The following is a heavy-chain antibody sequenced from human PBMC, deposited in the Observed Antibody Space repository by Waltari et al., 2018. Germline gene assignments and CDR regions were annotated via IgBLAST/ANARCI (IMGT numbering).Heavy chain of an antibody. J-gene: IGHJ3*02. V-gene: IGHV3-53*02. CDR3: AREGGNTDDDAFDI. Sequence: EVQLVETGGGLIQPGGSLRLSCAASGFTVSSNYMSWVRQAPGQGLEWGSVSYSGGSTYYADSVKGRFTSSRDNSKNTLYRQMNSLGAEDTAVYYCAREGGNTDDDAFDIWGQGTMVTVSS. D-gene: IGHD2-15*01. CDR1: GFTVSSNY. CDR2: SYSGGST.